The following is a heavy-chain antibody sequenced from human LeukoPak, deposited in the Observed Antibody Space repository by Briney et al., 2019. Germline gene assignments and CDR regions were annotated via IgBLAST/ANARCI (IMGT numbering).Heavy chain of an antibody. Sequence: GGSLRLSCAASGFTFRTYWMSWVRQAPGKGLEWVANIKQLGSEKYYVDSVKGRFTISRDDAKHSLYLQMNSLRPEDTAVYYCTRQRSWGFFDNWGQGTLVIVSS. CDR2: IKQLGSEK. CDR1: GFTFRTYW. CDR3: TRQRSWGFFDN. D-gene: IGHD3-16*01. J-gene: IGHJ4*02. V-gene: IGHV3-7*01.